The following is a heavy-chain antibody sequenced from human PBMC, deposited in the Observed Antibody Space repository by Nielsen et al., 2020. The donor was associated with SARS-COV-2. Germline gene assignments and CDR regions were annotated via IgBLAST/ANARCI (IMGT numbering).Heavy chain of an antibody. Sequence: GESLKISCQDSEYIFNNYWIGWVRQMPGKGLEWMGIIYPADSDTIYSPSFQGQVTISADKSITTAYLQWSSLKASDTAMYYCARSPRGCGGDCYPYFDDWGQGTLVTVSS. J-gene: IGHJ4*02. CDR1: EYIFNNYW. V-gene: IGHV5-51*01. D-gene: IGHD2-21*02. CDR2: IYPADSDT. CDR3: ARSPRGCGGDCYPYFDD.